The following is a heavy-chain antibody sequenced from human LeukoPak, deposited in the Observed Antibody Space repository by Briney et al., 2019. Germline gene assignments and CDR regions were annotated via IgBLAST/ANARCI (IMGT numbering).Heavy chain of an antibody. CDR1: GYGFTSYW. Sequence: GDSLKTSCKGSGYGFTSYWIGWVRQMPGKGLGGMGIIFPGDSPTRYSPSFHGQVTISADKSISTAYLQCSSRKASDTAMYYCAGENWGLNAFDIWGQGTMVTVSS. CDR3: AGENWGLNAFDI. CDR2: IFPGDSPT. V-gene: IGHV5-51*01. J-gene: IGHJ3*02. D-gene: IGHD7-27*01.